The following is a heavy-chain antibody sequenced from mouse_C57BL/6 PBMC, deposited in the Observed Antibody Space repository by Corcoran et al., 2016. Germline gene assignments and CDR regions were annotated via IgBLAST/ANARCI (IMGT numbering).Heavy chain of an antibody. CDR2: IFPGSGST. V-gene: IGHV1-75*01. J-gene: IGHJ2*01. Sequence: QVQLQQSGPELVKPGASVKTSCKASGYTFTDYYIYRVKQMPGQGLEWIGRIFPGSGSTYYNEKFKGKATLTGDKSSSTAYMLLSSLTSEDSAVYFCSRWDGNYTALFDYWGQGTTLTVSS. CDR3: SRWDGNYTALFDY. D-gene: IGHD2-1*01. CDR1: GYTFTDYY.